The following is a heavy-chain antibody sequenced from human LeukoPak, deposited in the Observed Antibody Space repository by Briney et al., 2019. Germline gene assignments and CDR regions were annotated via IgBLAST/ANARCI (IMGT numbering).Heavy chain of an antibody. J-gene: IGHJ4*02. Sequence: ASVKVSCKASGYTFTGYYMHWVRQAPGKGLEWMGLVDPEDGETIYAEKFQGRVTITADTSTDTAYMELSSLRSEDTAVYYCATGESYTTSFDYWGQGTLVTVSS. V-gene: IGHV1-69-2*01. CDR3: ATGESYTTSFDY. CDR1: GYTFTGYY. CDR2: VDPEDGET. D-gene: IGHD1-1*01.